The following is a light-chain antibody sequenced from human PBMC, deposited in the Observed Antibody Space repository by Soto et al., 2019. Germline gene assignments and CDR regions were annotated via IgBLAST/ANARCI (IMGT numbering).Light chain of an antibody. Sequence: EIVLTQSPGTLSLSPGERATLSCSASQSVSNNYLAWYQQKPGQAPRLLIYDASNRATGIPARFSGSGSGTDFTLTISSLEPEDFAVYYCQQRSNWHWPVGQGTKVDI. CDR3: QQRSNWHWP. J-gene: IGKJ1*01. CDR1: QSVSNNY. V-gene: IGKV3D-11*02. CDR2: DAS.